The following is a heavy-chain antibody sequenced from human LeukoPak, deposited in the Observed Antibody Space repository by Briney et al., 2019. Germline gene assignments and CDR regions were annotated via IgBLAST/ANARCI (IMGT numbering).Heavy chain of an antibody. CDR3: ASSRFLEWFNY. D-gene: IGHD3-3*01. CDR1: GGSISSYY. Sequence: SETLSLTCTVSGGSISSYYWSWIRQPPGKGLEWIGYIYYSGSTNYNPSLKGRVTISVDTSKNQFSLKLSSVTAADTAVYYCASSRFLEWFNYWGQGTLVTVSS. J-gene: IGHJ4*02. V-gene: IGHV4-59*01. CDR2: IYYSGST.